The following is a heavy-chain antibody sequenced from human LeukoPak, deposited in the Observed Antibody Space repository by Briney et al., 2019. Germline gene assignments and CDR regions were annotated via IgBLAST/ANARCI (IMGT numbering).Heavy chain of an antibody. D-gene: IGHD3-22*01. CDR1: GASFSSGGYD. CDR3: ARAGIYDSSGYSYRFFDY. J-gene: IGHJ4*02. Sequence: SETLSLTCTVSGASFSSGGYDWSWIRQHPGKGLEWIGYIYYSGSTYYNPSLKSRVTISVDTSKNQFSLKLSSVTAADTAVYYCARAGIYDSSGYSYRFFDYWGQGTLVTVSS. V-gene: IGHV4-31*03. CDR2: IYYSGST.